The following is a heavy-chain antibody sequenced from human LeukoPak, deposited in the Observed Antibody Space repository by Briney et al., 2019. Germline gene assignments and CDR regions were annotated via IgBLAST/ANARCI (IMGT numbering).Heavy chain of an antibody. CDR2: ISGSGGST. Sequence: GGSLRLSCAVSGLTFSSYAMSWVRQAPGKGLEWVSAISGSGGSTYYADSVKGRFTISRDNSKNTLYLQMNSLRAEDTAVYYCAKDLSPGTYDYWGQGTLVTVSS. D-gene: IGHD1-1*01. CDR1: GLTFSSYA. V-gene: IGHV3-23*01. J-gene: IGHJ4*02. CDR3: AKDLSPGTYDY.